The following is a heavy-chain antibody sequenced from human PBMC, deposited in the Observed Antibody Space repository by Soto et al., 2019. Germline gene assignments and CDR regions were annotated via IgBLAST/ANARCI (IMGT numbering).Heavy chain of an antibody. Sequence: QVHLVQSGAEVKRPGASVTVSCRASGYTFTNYDINWVRQATGQGLEWMGWMNTNSGDTGYAQNFQGRVTMTRNTSTSTAYMELSSLRSDDTAVYYCVRAPLVGFSEWLPVYYNWFDPWGQGTLVIVSS. CDR3: VRAPLVGFSEWLPVYYNWFDP. J-gene: IGHJ5*02. D-gene: IGHD3-3*01. V-gene: IGHV1-8*01. CDR2: MNTNSGDT. CDR1: GYTFTNYD.